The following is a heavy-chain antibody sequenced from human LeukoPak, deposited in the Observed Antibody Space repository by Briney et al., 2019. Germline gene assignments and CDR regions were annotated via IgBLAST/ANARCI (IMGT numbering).Heavy chain of an antibody. CDR1: GGSISSYY. Sequence: SETLSLTCTVSGGSISSYYWSWIRHPPGKGLEWIGYIYYSGSTNYNPSLKSRVTISVDTSKNQFSLKLSSVTAADTAVYYCARTEIAAAGSFDYWGQGTLVTVSS. J-gene: IGHJ4*02. CDR2: IYYSGST. V-gene: IGHV4-59*01. CDR3: ARTEIAAAGSFDY. D-gene: IGHD6-13*01.